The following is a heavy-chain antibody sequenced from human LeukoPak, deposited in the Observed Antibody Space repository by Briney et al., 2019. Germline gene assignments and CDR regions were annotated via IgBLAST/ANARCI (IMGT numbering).Heavy chain of an antibody. J-gene: IGHJ4*02. D-gene: IGHD3-10*01. CDR2: ISWDGGST. CDR3: ARVYGSEIDY. V-gene: IGHV3-43*01. Sequence: GGSLRLSCAASGFTFDDYTMHWVRQAPGKGLEWVSLISWDGGSTYYADSVKGRFTISRDNSKNSLYLQMNSLRPEDTAVYYCARVYGSEIDYWGQGTLVTVSS. CDR1: GFTFDDYT.